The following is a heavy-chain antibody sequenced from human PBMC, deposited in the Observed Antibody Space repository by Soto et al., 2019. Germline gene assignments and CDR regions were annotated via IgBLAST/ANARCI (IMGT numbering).Heavy chain of an antibody. D-gene: IGHD2-2*01. CDR1: GSTFSSYS. V-gene: IGHV3-48*01. CDR2: ISSSSSTI. Sequence: PGGSLRLSCAPSGSTFSSYSMNWVRQAPGKGLEWVSYISSSSSTIYYADSVKGRFTISRDNAKNSLYLQMNSLRAEDTAVYYCARDPHCSSTSRWALDAFDIWVQGTMVTVSS. CDR3: ARDPHCSSTSRWALDAFDI. J-gene: IGHJ3*02.